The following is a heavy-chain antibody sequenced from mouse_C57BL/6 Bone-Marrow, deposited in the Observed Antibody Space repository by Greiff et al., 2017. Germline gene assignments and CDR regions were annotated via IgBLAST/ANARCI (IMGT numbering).Heavy chain of an antibody. J-gene: IGHJ2*01. Sequence: QVQLQQSGAELVKPGASVKMSCKASGYTFTTYPIEWMKQNHGKSLEWIGNFHPYNVYTKYNEKFKGKATLTVEKSSSTVYLELSRLTSDDSAVYYCARLTWDVGYFDYWGQGTTLTVSS. CDR2: FHPYNVYT. V-gene: IGHV1-47*01. D-gene: IGHD4-1*01. CDR3: ARLTWDVGYFDY. CDR1: GYTFTTYP.